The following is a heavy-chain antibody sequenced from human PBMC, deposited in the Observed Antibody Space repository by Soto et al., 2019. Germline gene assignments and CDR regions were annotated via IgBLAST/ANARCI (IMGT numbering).Heavy chain of an antibody. Sequence: PSETLSLTCTGSGGSISSYYWSWIRQPPGKGLEWIGYIYYSGSTNYNPSLKSRVTISVDTSKNQFSLKLSSVTAADTAVYYCARAVTSGGIRYYYYGMDVWGQGTTVTV. D-gene: IGHD4-17*01. CDR2: IYYSGST. CDR3: ARAVTSGGIRYYYYGMDV. CDR1: GGSISSYY. V-gene: IGHV4-59*01. J-gene: IGHJ6*02.